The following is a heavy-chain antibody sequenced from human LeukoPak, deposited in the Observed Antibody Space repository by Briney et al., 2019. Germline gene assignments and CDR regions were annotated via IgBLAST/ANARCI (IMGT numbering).Heavy chain of an antibody. CDR3: AREYDLVTGLDY. V-gene: IGHV3-30*03. Sequence: GRSLRLACAASGFTLSTYGMHWVRQAPGKGLEWVTFISYEGTIKRYADSVKGRFTISRDNSKNTLYLQMSSLRVDDTALYYCAREYDLVTGLDYWGQGTLVTVSS. CDR2: ISYEGTIK. D-gene: IGHD3-9*01. CDR1: GFTLSTYG. J-gene: IGHJ4*02.